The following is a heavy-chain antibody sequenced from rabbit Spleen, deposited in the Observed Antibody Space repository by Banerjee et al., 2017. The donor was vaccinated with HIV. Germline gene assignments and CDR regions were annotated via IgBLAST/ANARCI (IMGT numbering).Heavy chain of an antibody. CDR1: GFTLSSYY. D-gene: IGHD1-1*01. CDR2: IDPVFGIT. CDR3: ARDLVAVIGWNFNL. J-gene: IGHJ4*01. Sequence: QLEESAGGLVQPGGSLKLSCKASGFTLSSYYMNWVRQAPGKGLEWIGYIDPVFGITYYANWVNGRFSISRENAQNTVFLQMTSLTAADTATYVCARDLVAVIGWNFNLWGPGTLVTVS. V-gene: IGHV1S7*01.